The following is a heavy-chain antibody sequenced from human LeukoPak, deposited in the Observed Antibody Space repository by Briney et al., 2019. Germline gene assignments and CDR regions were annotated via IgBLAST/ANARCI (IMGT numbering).Heavy chain of an antibody. CDR3: ARAHPEYYDSSGHNPLDF. CDR1: GYRLSYYG. CDR2: INAYTGNT. J-gene: IGHJ4*02. V-gene: IGHV1-18*01. Sequence: AAVKLSCKASGYRLSYYGISWVRQPPGQGLEWMGWINAYTGNTNYAQKLQGRVTMTTDTSTSTAYMELRSLRSDDTAVYYCARAHPEYYDSSGHNPLDFWGPGNLGTVSS. D-gene: IGHD3-22*01.